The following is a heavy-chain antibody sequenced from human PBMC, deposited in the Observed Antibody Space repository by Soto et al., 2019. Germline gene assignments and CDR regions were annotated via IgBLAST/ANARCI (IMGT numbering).Heavy chain of an antibody. CDR2: ISYDGTST. V-gene: IGHV3-30*18. J-gene: IGHJ4*02. D-gene: IGHD3-16*01. Sequence: QVQLVESGGGVVQPGRSLRXXCAXXXXXXXSYGMHWVRQAPGKGLEWVAVISYDGTSTDFADSVKGRFAISRDNSKNVLFLEMNSLRPEDTAVYYCAKDLGGGWIPDYFDHWGQGTLVTVSS. CDR1: XXXXXSYG. CDR3: AKDLGGGWIPDYFDH.